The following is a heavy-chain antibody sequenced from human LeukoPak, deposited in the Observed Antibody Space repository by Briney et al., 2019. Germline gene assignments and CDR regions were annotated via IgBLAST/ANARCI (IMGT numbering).Heavy chain of an antibody. CDR3: ARGHYDILTGTDYYGMDV. CDR1: GGSISSSSYY. CDR2: IYYSGST. J-gene: IGHJ6*04. D-gene: IGHD3-9*01. V-gene: IGHV4-39*01. Sequence: SETLSLTCTVSGGSISSSSYYWGWIRQPPGKGLEWIGSIYYSGSTYYNPSLKSRVTISVDTSKNQFSLKLSSVTAADTAVYYCARGHYDILTGTDYYGMDVWGKGTTVTVSS.